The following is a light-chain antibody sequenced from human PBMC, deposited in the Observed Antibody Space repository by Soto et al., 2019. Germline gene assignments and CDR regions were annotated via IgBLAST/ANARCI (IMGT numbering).Light chain of an antibody. V-gene: IGKV3-15*01. CDR3: QQYGSSGT. Sequence: EIVMTQSPATLSVSPGERATLSCRASQSVRSNLAWYQQKPGQSPRLLIYGASTRATGIPARFSGSGSGTDFTLTISRLEPEDFAVYYCQQYGSSGTLGQGTKVDIK. CDR2: GAS. CDR1: QSVRSN. J-gene: IGKJ1*01.